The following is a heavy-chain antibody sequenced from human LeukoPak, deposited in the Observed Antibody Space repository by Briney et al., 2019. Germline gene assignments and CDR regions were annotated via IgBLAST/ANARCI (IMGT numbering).Heavy chain of an antibody. V-gene: IGHV7-4-1*02. D-gene: IGHD6-13*01. CDR3: AREGSSSRYYYYGMDV. Sequence: GASVKVSCKASGYTFTSYAMNWVRQAPGQGLEWMGWINTNTGNPTYAQGFTGRFVFSLDTSVSTAYLQISSLKAEDTAVYYCAREGSSSRYYYYGMDVWGQGTTVTVSS. CDR2: INTNTGNP. CDR1: GYTFTSYA. J-gene: IGHJ6*02.